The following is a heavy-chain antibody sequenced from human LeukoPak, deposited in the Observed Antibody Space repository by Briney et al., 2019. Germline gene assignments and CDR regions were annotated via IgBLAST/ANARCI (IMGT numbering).Heavy chain of an antibody. V-gene: IGHV1-18*01. CDR3: ARDAPLRYYDSSGYHSFDY. CDR2: ISAYNGNT. J-gene: IGHJ4*02. CDR1: GFTFSSYG. Sequence: GGSLRLSCAASGFTFSSYGISWVRQAPGQGLEWMGWISAYNGNTNYAQKLQGRVTMTTDTSTSTAYMELRSLRSDDTAVYYCARDAPLRYYDSSGYHSFDYWGQGTLVTVSS. D-gene: IGHD3-22*01.